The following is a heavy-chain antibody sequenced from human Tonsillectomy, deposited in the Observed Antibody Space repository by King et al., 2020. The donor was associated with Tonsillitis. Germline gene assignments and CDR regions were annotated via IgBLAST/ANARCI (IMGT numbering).Heavy chain of an antibody. CDR3: ARNLGDGYSWDGFGI. J-gene: IGHJ3*02. CDR1: GARVSSPRAA. D-gene: IGHD5-24*01. Sequence: VPLPPSGPGLVPPSPPLSLPCALSGARVSSPRAAWPWLRPSPSRGLAWLGRTYYRSKWSNAYAVSVPSRLILNPDPSKHQFSLQLNSVTPEDTAVYYCARNLGDGYSWDGFGIWGQGTMVTVAS. V-gene: IGHV6-1*01. CDR2: TYYRSKWSN.